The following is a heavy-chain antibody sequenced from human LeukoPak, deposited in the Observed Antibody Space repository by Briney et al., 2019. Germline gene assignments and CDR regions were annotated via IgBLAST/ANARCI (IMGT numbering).Heavy chain of an antibody. CDR1: GFTFSSYG. V-gene: IGHV3-30*18. J-gene: IGHJ3*02. D-gene: IGHD6-13*01. CDR2: ISYDGSNK. Sequence: GGSLRLSCAASGFTFSSYGMHWVRQAPGKGLEWVAVISYDGSNKYYADSVKGRFTISRDNSKNTLYLQMNSLRAEDTAVYYCAKDDSGAAAGTHAFDIWGQGTMVTVSS. CDR3: AKDDSGAAAGTHAFDI.